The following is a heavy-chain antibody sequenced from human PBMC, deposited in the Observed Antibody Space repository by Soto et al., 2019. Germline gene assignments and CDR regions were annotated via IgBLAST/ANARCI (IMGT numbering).Heavy chain of an antibody. CDR1: GYTFTSHG. J-gene: IGHJ6*02. D-gene: IGHD1-1*01. CDR2: ISPFNGRR. V-gene: IGHV1-18*01. Sequence: QVYLVQSGLEVRKPGASVRISCEASGYTFTSHGITWVRQAPGQGLEWVGWISPFNGRRDIGDSFQGRVSMTADAGSAYLEVRGLRFDDTAIYFCGRCIQPSVPSATDVWGQGTTVIVSS. CDR3: GRCIQPSVPSATDV.